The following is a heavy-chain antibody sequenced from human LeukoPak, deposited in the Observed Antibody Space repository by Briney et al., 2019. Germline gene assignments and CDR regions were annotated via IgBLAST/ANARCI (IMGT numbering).Heavy chain of an antibody. V-gene: IGHV3-48*01. CDR1: GFTFSSYS. J-gene: IGHJ4*02. Sequence: GGSLRLSCAASGFTFSSYSMNWVRQAPGKGLEWVSYISSSSSTIYYADSVKGRFTISRDNSKNTLYLQMNSLRAEDRAVYYCAKVSGWCFDYWGQGTLVTVSS. D-gene: IGHD2-8*01. CDR2: ISSSSSTI. CDR3: AKVSGWCFDY.